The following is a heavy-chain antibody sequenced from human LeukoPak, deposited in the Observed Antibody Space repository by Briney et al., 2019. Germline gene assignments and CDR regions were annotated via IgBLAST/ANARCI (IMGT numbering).Heavy chain of an antibody. CDR2: ISTTGTTI. CDR3: ARAPSIMIDY. J-gene: IGHJ4*02. D-gene: IGHD3-16*01. V-gene: IGHV3-48*01. CDR1: GFTFSAYH. Sequence: GGSLRLSCAASGFTFSAYHINWVRQAPGKGLEWISYISTTGTTIHYADSVKGRFAISRDNAKSSLYLQMNSLRAEDTAVYYCARAPSIMIDYWGQGTLVTVSS.